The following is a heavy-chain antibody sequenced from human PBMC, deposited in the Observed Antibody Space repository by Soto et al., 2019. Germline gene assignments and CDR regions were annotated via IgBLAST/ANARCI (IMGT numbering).Heavy chain of an antibody. J-gene: IGHJ4*02. CDR2: IWYDGSNK. CDR3: ARDSNPTGTTGGDY. Sequence: PGGSLRLSCAASGFTFSSYGMHWVRQAPGKGLEWVAVIWYDGSNKYYADSVKGRFTISRDNSKNTLYLQMNSLRAEDTAVYYCARDSNPTGTTGGDYWGQGTLVTVSS. CDR1: GFTFSSYG. V-gene: IGHV3-33*01. D-gene: IGHD1-7*01.